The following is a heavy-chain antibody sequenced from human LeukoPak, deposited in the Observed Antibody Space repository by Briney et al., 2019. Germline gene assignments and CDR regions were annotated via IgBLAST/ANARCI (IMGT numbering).Heavy chain of an antibody. J-gene: IGHJ4*02. CDR2: ISGSGITT. CDR3: AKDQRGYYDSVIDVDY. V-gene: IGHV3-23*01. Sequence: PGGSLRLSCEVSGFTFSTYGMSWVRQAPGKGLEWVSGISGSGITTYYADSVKGRFTISRDNSKNTLYLQMNSLRAEDTAIYYCAKDQRGYYDSVIDVDYWGQGTLVTVPS. CDR1: GFTFSTYG. D-gene: IGHD3-22*01.